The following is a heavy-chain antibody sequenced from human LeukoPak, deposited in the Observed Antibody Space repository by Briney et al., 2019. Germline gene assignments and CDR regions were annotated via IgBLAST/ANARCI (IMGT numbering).Heavy chain of an antibody. J-gene: IGHJ4*02. CDR1: GFTFSSYG. V-gene: IGHV3-23*01. D-gene: IGHD3-22*01. Sequence: GGSLRLSCAASGFTFSSYGMSWVRQAPGKGLEWVSAISGSGGSTYYADSAKGRLTISRDNSKKTLYLQMNNLRAEDTAVYYCAKGYYYDSSASDYWGQGTLVTVSS. CDR2: ISGSGGST. CDR3: AKGYYYDSSASDY.